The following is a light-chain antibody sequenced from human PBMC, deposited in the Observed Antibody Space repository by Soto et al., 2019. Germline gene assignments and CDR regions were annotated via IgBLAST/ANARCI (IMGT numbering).Light chain of an antibody. CDR3: SSYTTSSTLDV. J-gene: IGLJ1*01. CDR1: SSDVGLYNY. V-gene: IGLV2-14*01. Sequence: LTQPASVSGSPGQSITISCTGTSSDVGLYNYVSWYQQHPGKAPQLMIYEVSNRPSGVSNRFSGSKSGNTASLTISGLQAEDEAEYYCSSYTTSSTLDVFGTGTKVTVL. CDR2: EVS.